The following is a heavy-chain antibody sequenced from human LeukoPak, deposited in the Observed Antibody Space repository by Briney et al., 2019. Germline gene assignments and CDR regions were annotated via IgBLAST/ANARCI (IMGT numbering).Heavy chain of an antibody. CDR3: ASQHLLLYYFDY. Sequence: SETLSLTCTVSGDSFTSYYWSWIRQPPGKGLEWIGHIYYSGNTNYNTSLKSRVTISVDTSKNQFSLKLSSVTAADTAVYYCASQHLLLYYFDYWGQGTLVTVSS. CDR2: IYYSGNT. CDR1: GDSFTSYY. J-gene: IGHJ4*02. V-gene: IGHV4-59*01. D-gene: IGHD2-21*02.